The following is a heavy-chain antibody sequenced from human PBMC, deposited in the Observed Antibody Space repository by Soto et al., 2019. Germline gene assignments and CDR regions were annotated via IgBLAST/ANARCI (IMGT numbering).Heavy chain of an antibody. V-gene: IGHV4-39*01. D-gene: IGHD4-17*01. Sequence: SETLSLTCTVSGGSISSSSYYWGWIRQPPGKGLEWIGSIYYSGSTYYNPSLKSRVTIPVDTSKNQFSLKLSSVTAADTAVYYCARHRNQYGDYGYWGQGTLVTVSS. CDR1: GGSISSSSYY. CDR2: IYYSGST. J-gene: IGHJ4*02. CDR3: ARHRNQYGDYGY.